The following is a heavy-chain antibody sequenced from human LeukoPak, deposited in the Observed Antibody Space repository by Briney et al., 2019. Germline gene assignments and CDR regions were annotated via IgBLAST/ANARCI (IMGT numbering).Heavy chain of an antibody. CDR3: ARYRRFLGWLFQKWDAFDI. CDR2: INHSGST. Sequence: SETLSLTCAVYGGSFSGYYWSWIRQPPGKGLEWIGEINHSGSTNYNPSLKSRVTISVDTSKNQFSLKLSSVTAADTAVYYCARYRRFLGWLFQKWDAFDIWGQGTMVTVSS. CDR1: GGSFSGYY. V-gene: IGHV4-34*01. D-gene: IGHD3-3*01. J-gene: IGHJ3*02.